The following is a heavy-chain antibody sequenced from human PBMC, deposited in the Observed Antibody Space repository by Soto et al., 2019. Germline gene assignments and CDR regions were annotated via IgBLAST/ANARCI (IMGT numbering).Heavy chain of an antibody. D-gene: IGHD4-4*01. V-gene: IGHV3-30-3*01. CDR3: ARTRTSITTLKYYFDY. CDR1: GFTFSSYD. CDR2: ISSDGGNK. J-gene: IGHJ4*02. Sequence: QVQLVESGGGVVQPGRSLRLSCAASGFTFSSYDMYWVRQAPGKGLEWVAGISSDGGNKYYADSVKGRFTISRDNSKNTLYLQMNNLRAEDTAVFYCARTRTSITTLKYYFDYWGQGTLVTVSS.